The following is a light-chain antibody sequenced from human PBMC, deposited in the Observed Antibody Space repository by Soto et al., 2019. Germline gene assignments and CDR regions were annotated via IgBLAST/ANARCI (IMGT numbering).Light chain of an antibody. CDR3: AAWDDSLNVVV. V-gene: IGLV1-44*01. CDR2: INN. Sequence: QSVLTQPPSASGTPGQRVTISCSGSSYNIGSNTVNWYQQLPGTAPNLLIYINNQRPSGVADRCSGSKSGTSASLVISGLQSEDEDDDYCAAWDDSLNVVVFGGGTKLTVL. J-gene: IGLJ2*01. CDR1: SYNIGSNT.